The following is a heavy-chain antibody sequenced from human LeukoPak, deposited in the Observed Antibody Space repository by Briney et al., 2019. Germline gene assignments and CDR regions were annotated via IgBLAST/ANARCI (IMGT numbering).Heavy chain of an antibody. CDR2: IYTSGST. CDR1: GGSISSGSYY. Sequence: SQTLSLTCTVSGGSISSGSYYWSWIRQPAGKGLEWIGRIYTSGSTNYNPSLKSRVTISVDTSKNQFSLKLSSVTAADTAVYYCATYCSGGSCLFDYWGQGTLVTVSS. J-gene: IGHJ4*02. CDR3: ATYCSGGSCLFDY. D-gene: IGHD2-15*01. V-gene: IGHV4-61*02.